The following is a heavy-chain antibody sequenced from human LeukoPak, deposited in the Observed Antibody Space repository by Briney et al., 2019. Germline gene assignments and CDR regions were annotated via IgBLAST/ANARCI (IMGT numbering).Heavy chain of an antibody. CDR2: IYHSGST. CDR1: GYSISSGYY. Sequence: PSETLSLTCTVSGYSISSGYYWGWIRQPPGKGLEWIGSIYHSGSTYYNPSLKSRVTISVDTSKNQFSLKLSSVTAADTAVYYCARVRIVGAPYFDYWGQGTLVTVSS. V-gene: IGHV4-38-2*02. J-gene: IGHJ4*02. CDR3: ARVRIVGAPYFDY. D-gene: IGHD1-26*01.